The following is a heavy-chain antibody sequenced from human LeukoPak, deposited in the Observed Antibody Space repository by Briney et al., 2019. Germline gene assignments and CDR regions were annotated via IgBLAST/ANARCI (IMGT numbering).Heavy chain of an antibody. CDR3: ASLRVAGVLNFDY. CDR2: ISSSSSYI. V-gene: IGHV3-21*01. CDR1: GFTFSSYS. D-gene: IGHD6-19*01. J-gene: IGHJ4*02. Sequence: KPGRSLRLSCAASGFTFSSYSMNWVRQAPGKGLEWVSSISSSSSYIYYADSVKGRFTISRDNAKNSLYLQMNSLRAEDTAVYYCASLRVAGVLNFDYWGQGTLVTVSS.